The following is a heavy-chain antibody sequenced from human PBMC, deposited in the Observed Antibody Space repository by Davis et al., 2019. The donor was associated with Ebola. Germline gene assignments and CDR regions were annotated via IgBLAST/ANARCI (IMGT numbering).Heavy chain of an antibody. CDR2: INPNSGGT. V-gene: IGHV1-2*04. CDR3: ARGHSGSYSRNYYYGMDV. D-gene: IGHD1-26*01. CDR1: GYTFTGYY. J-gene: IGHJ6*02. Sequence: AASVKVSCKASGYTFTGYYMHWVRQAPGQGLEWMGWINPNSGGTNYAQKFQGWVTMTRDTSISTAYMELSRLRSDDTAVYYCARGHSGSYSRNYYYGMDVWGQGTTVTVSS.